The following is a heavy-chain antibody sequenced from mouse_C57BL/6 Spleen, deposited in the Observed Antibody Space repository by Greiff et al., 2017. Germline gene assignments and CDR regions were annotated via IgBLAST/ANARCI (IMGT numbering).Heavy chain of an antibody. J-gene: IGHJ4*01. CDR2: IWSGGST. CDR3: ARTPLTTRSMDY. D-gene: IGHD1-1*01. CDR1: GFSLTSYG. V-gene: IGHV2-2*01. Sequence: VHLVESGPGLVQPSQSLSITCTVSGFSLTSYGVHWVRQSPGKGLEWLGVIWSGGSTDYNAAFISRLSISKDNSKSQVFFKMNSLQADDTAIYYCARTPLTTRSMDYWGQGTSVTVSS.